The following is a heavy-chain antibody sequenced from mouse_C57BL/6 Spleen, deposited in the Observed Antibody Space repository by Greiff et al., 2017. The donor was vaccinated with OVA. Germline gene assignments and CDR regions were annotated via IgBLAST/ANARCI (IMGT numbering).Heavy chain of an antibody. D-gene: IGHD2-4*01. Sequence: QVQLQQSGAELVKPGASVKISCKASGYAFSSYWMNWVKQRPGKGLEWIGQIYPGDGDTNYNGKFKGKATLTADKSSSTAYMQLSSLTSEDSAVYFCARWIPYDYGLSWDYWGQGTSVTVSS. CDR1: GYAFSSYW. V-gene: IGHV1-80*01. CDR3: ARWIPYDYGLSWDY. CDR2: IYPGDGDT. J-gene: IGHJ4*01.